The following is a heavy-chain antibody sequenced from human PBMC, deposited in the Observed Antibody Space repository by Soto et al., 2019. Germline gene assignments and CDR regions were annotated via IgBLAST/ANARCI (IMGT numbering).Heavy chain of an antibody. CDR2: IYYSGST. J-gene: IGHJ6*03. CDR3: QRSYGGYYYYYYMDV. Sequence: PSETLSLTCTVSGGSISSYYWSWIRQPPGKGLEWIGYIYYSGSTNYNPSLKSRVTISVDTSKNQFSLKLSSVTAADTAVYYCQRSYGGYYYYYYMDVWGKGTTVTVSS. V-gene: IGHV4-59*01. CDR1: GGSISSYY. D-gene: IGHD1-26*01.